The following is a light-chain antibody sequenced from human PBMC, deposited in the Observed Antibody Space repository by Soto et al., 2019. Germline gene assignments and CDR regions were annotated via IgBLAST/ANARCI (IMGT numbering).Light chain of an antibody. V-gene: IGLV3-21*01. Sequence: SYELTQPPSMSVAPGKTATITCGGNNIGSKSVHWYQQKPGQAPVLVIYYDTDRPSGIPERISGSNSGNTATLTISRVEAGDEADYYCQLWDSGSDHVVFGGGTKLTVL. CDR1: NIGSKS. CDR2: YDT. J-gene: IGLJ3*02. CDR3: QLWDSGSDHVV.